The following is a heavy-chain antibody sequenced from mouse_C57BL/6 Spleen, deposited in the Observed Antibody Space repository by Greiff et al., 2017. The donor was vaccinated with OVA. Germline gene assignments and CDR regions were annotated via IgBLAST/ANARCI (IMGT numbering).Heavy chain of an antibody. CDR1: GYSFTGYW. Sequence: VKLQQSGAELMKPGASVTLSCKATGYSFTGYWIEWVQQRPGHGLEWIGEILPGSGSTNYTEKFTGKATFTADTSSNTAYMQLSSLTTEDAAIYYGERPYYRNDHAMDDWGQGTSVTVSS. V-gene: IGHV1-9*01. D-gene: IGHD2-14*01. CDR2: ILPGSGST. CDR3: ERPYYRNDHAMDD. J-gene: IGHJ4*01.